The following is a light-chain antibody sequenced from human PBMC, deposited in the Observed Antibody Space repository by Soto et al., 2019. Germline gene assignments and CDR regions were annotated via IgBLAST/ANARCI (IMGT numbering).Light chain of an antibody. Sequence: DIQMTQSPSTLSGSVGDRVTITCRASQSISSWLAWYQQKPGKAPKLLIYDASSLESGVPSRFSGSGSGTDFTLTISSLQPEDFATYYCQQSYSTPQITFGQGTRLEIK. V-gene: IGKV1-5*01. CDR1: QSISSW. CDR2: DAS. CDR3: QQSYSTPQIT. J-gene: IGKJ5*01.